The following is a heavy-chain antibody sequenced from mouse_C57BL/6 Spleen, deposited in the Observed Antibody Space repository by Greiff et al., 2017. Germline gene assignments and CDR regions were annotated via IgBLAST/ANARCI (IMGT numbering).Heavy chain of an antibody. CDR1: GYAFTNYL. D-gene: IGHD1-1*01. J-gene: IGHJ3*01. CDR3: ARSGYYGRSYGAWFAY. V-gene: IGHV1-54*01. Sequence: QVQLQQSGAELVRPGTSVKVSCKASGYAFTNYLIEWVKQRPGQGLEWIGVINPGSGGTNYNEKFKGKATLTADKSSSTAYMQLSSLTSEDSAVYFCARSGYYGRSYGAWFAYWGQGTLVTVSA. CDR2: INPGSGGT.